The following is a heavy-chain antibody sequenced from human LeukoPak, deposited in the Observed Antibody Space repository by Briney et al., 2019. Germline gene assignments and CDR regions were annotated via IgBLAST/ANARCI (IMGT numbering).Heavy chain of an antibody. CDR3: ARAVGTGTLYYYYYMDV. Sequence: SETLSLTCTVSGGSISSYYWSWIRQPAGKGLEWIGRIYTSGSTNYNPSLKSRVTMSVDTSKNQFSLKLSSVTAADTAVYYCARAVGTGTLYYYYYMDVWGKGTTVTVSS. CDR2: IYTSGST. J-gene: IGHJ6*03. CDR1: GGSISSYY. D-gene: IGHD1/OR15-1a*01. V-gene: IGHV4-4*07.